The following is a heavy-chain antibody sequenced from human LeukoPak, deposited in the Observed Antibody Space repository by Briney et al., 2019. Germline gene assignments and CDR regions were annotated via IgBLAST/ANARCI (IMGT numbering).Heavy chain of an antibody. D-gene: IGHD6-19*01. Sequence: GASEKVSCKASGYTFTDYYMHWVRQAPGQGLEWMGWIYSNSGVTNYAQKFQVRVTMTGDTSISTVYMELSRLRSDDTAVYYCARDLRFAVSGTSGFDIWGQGTVVTVSS. J-gene: IGHJ3*02. CDR1: GYTFTDYY. CDR2: IYSNSGVT. CDR3: ARDLRFAVSGTSGFDI. V-gene: IGHV1-2*02.